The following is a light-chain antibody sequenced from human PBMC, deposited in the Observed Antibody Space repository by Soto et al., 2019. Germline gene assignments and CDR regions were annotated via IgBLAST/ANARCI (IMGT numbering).Light chain of an antibody. CDR2: GAS. CDR1: QRVSGS. Sequence: EIVLTQSPGTLSLSPGERVNISCRASQRVSGSRLAWYQQKPGLGPRVLIYGASTRATGIPARFSGSGSGTEFTLTISSLQSEDFAVYYCQQYNNWRWTFGQGTKVDIK. CDR3: QQYNNWRWT. V-gene: IGKV3-15*01. J-gene: IGKJ1*01.